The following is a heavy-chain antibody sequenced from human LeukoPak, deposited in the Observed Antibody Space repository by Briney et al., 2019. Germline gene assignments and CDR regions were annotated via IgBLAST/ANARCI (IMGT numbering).Heavy chain of an antibody. J-gene: IGHJ6*02. CDR3: ARQMNYYYGIDA. CDR2: IYYSGNT. Sequence: SGTLSLTCTVSCGSISSSSYYWGWIRQPPGKGLEWIGSIYYSGNTYYNPSLRSRVTIYVDMSNNQFSLKLSSVTAADTAVYYCARQMNYYYGIDAWGQGTTVTVSS. V-gene: IGHV4-39*01. CDR1: CGSISSSSYY.